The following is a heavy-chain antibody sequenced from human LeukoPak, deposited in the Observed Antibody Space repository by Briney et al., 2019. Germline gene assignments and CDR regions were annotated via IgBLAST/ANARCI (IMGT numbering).Heavy chain of an antibody. J-gene: IGHJ3*02. V-gene: IGHV4-59*01. CDR1: GGSISSYY. CDR2: IYYSGST. D-gene: IGHD4-17*01. Sequence: SETLSLTCTVSGGSISSYYWSWIRQPPGKGLEWIGYIYYSGSTNYNPSLKSRVTISVDTSKNQFSLKLSSVTPADTAVYYCAGTVLDAFDIWGQGTMVTVSS. CDR3: AGTVLDAFDI.